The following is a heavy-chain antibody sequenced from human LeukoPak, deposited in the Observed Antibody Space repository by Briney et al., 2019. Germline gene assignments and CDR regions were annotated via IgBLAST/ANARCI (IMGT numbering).Heavy chain of an antibody. CDR2: IKQDGSEK. J-gene: IGHJ4*02. Sequence: GGSLRLSCAASGFTLSCYWMSWVRQAPGKGLEWVAHIKQDGSEKYYVDSVKGRFTISRDNAKNSVYLQMNSLRAEDTAVYYCAGDAAGYCSGYKYYSGLDYWGQGTLVTVSS. V-gene: IGHV3-7*01. CDR1: GFTLSCYW. D-gene: IGHD2-15*01. CDR3: AGDAAGYCSGYKYYSGLDY.